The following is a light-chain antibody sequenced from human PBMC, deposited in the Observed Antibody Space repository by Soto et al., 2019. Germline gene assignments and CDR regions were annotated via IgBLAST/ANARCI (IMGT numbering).Light chain of an antibody. CDR1: QSVSNNY. V-gene: IGKV3-20*01. CDR2: GSS. CDR3: KKYGSPPPYF. Sequence: EVVLTQSPGTLSLSPGERATLSCRASQSVSNNYLAWYQQKPGQSPKLLIFGSSDRATGIPDRFSGSGSGTDFTLTISSLEPEFFALYYCKKYGSPPPYFFGRGTKLK. J-gene: IGKJ2*01.